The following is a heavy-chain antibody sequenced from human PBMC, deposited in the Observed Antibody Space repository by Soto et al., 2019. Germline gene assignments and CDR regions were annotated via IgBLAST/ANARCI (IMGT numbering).Heavy chain of an antibody. CDR2: VNSDGVNT. CDR3: ARVHTSRLGAFDV. D-gene: IGHD3-9*01. CDR1: GFTLANYW. V-gene: IGHV3-74*01. Sequence: VRLVESGGALVPPGGSLRLSCSASGFTLANYWMHWIRQGPGQGLVWVSRVNSDGVNTNYAASVKGRFIISRDTTTNTLYLEMNSLKVEDTAVYYCARVHTSRLGAFDVWGQGTHVTVSS. J-gene: IGHJ3*01.